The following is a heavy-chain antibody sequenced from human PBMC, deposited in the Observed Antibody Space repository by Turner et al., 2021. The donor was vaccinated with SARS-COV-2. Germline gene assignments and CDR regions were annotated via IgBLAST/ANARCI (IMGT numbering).Heavy chain of an antibody. D-gene: IGHD2-8*01. CDR1: GGSISSGDYY. CDR2: IYYSGST. V-gene: IGHV4-30-4*01. CDR3: ARVVVLRRAYFDY. J-gene: IGHJ4*02. Sequence: QVQLQESGPGLVKPSQTLSLNCTVSGGSISSGDYYWSWIRQPPGKGLEWIVYIYYSGSTYYNPSLKSRVTISVDTSKNQFSLKLSSVTAADTAVYYCARVVVLRRAYFDYWGQGTLVTVSS.